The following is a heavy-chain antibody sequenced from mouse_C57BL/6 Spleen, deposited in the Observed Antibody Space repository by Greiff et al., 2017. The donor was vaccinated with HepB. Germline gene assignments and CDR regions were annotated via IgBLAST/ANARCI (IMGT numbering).Heavy chain of an antibody. J-gene: IGHJ3*01. CDR3: ARDGHAWFAY. CDR2: IHPNSGST. V-gene: IGHV1-64*01. D-gene: IGHD2-3*01. Sequence: QVQLQQPGAELVKPGASVKLSCKASGYTFTSYWMHWVKQRPGQGLEWIGMIHPNSGSTNYNEKFKSKATLTVDKSSSTAYMQLSRLTSEDSSVYYCARDGHAWFAYWGQGTLVTVSA. CDR1: GYTFTSYW.